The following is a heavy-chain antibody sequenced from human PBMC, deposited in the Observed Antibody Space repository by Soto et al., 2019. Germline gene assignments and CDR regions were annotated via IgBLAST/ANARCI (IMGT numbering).Heavy chain of an antibody. CDR3: ARVEERGDVFDA. V-gene: IGHV4-59*01. Sequence: QVQLQESGPGLVKPSETLSLTCSVSGGTISSYYWSWIRQPPGKGLEWIGYIYNSGSANYSPSLKSRVTISVDTSKNQFSLKMRSVTAADTALYYCARVEERGDVFDAWGQGTLVTVSS. CDR2: IYNSGSA. J-gene: IGHJ3*01. CDR1: GGTISSYY.